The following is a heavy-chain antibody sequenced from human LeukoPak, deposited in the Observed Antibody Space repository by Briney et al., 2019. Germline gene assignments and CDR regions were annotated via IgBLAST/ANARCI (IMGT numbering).Heavy chain of an antibody. CDR2: IYTSGST. CDR3: ARLPIVVVPAAGFDY. D-gene: IGHD2-2*01. J-gene: IGHJ4*02. CDR1: GGSISSGSYY. V-gene: IGHV4-61*02. Sequence: SETLSLTCTVSGGSISSGSYYWSWIRQPAGKGLEWIGRIYTSGSTNYNPSLKSRVTISVDTSKNQFSLKLSSVTAADTAVYYCARLPIVVVPAAGFDYWGQGTLVTVSS.